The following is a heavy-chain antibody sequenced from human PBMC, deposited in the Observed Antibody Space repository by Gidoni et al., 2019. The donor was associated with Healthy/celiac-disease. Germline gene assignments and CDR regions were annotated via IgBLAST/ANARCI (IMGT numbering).Heavy chain of an antibody. V-gene: IGHV4-61*01. CDR2: IYYSGST. CDR3: ARSIVVVTASDYYYGMDV. CDR1: GGSVSSGSYY. D-gene: IGHD2-21*02. J-gene: IGHJ6*02. Sequence: VQLQESGPGLVKPSETLSLPCTVSGGSVSSGSYYWSWIRQPPGKGLEWIGYIYYSGSTNYNPSLKSRVTISVDTSKNQFSLKLSSVTAADTAVYYCARSIVVVTASDYYYGMDVWGQGTTVTVSS.